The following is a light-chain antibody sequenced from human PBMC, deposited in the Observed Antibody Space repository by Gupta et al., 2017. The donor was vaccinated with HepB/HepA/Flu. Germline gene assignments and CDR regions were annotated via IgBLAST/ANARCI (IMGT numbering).Light chain of an antibody. CDR1: QGISSY. J-gene: IGKJ1*01. V-gene: IGKV1-8*01. CDR3: QQYDSYPRT. CDR2: AAS. Sequence: TGDRVTITCRASQGISSYLAWYQQKPGKAPKLLIYAASTLQSGVPSRFSGSGSGTDFTLTISCLQSEDFATYYCQQYDSYPRTFGQGTKVDIK.